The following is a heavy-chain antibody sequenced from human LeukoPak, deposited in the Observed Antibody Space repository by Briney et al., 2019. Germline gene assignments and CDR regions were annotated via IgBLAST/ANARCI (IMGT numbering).Heavy chain of an antibody. CDR3: ARALYGDYFYFDY. J-gene: IGHJ4*02. Sequence: SETLSLTCTVSGGSISSYYWSWIRQPPGKGLEWIGYIYYSGSTNYNPSLKSRVTISVDTSKNQFSLKLSSVTAADTAVYYCARALYGDYFYFDYWGQGTLVTVSS. V-gene: IGHV4-59*01. CDR2: IYYSGST. D-gene: IGHD4-17*01. CDR1: GGSISSYY.